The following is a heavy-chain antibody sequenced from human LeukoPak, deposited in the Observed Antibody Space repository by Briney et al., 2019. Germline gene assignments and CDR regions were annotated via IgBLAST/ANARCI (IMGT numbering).Heavy chain of an antibody. V-gene: IGHV3-7*03. CDR2: IKEEGSEK. CDR3: ARRALRYCSSTSCPAQYYGVDV. CDR1: GFILSSYW. D-gene: IGHD2-2*01. J-gene: IGHJ6*04. Sequence: PGGSLRLSCAASGFILSSYWMSWVRQAPGKGREGVANIKEEGSEKYYVDSVKGRFTISRDNAKNSLYLQTNSLRAEDTAVYYCARRALRYCSSTSCPAQYYGVDVWGKGTTVTVSS.